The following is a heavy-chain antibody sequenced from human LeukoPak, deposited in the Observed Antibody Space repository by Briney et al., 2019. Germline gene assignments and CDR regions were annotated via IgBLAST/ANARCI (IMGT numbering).Heavy chain of an antibody. Sequence: GGSLTLSCAASGFTFSSYSMNWVRQAPGKGLEWVSSISNSSSYIYYADSVKGRFTISRDNAKNSMYLQMNSLRAADTAVYSCARLFGGYYDSSGYPNYWGQGTLVTVSS. J-gene: IGHJ4*02. CDR1: GFTFSSYS. V-gene: IGHV3-21*01. CDR2: ISNSSSYI. D-gene: IGHD3-22*01. CDR3: ARLFGGYYDSSGYPNY.